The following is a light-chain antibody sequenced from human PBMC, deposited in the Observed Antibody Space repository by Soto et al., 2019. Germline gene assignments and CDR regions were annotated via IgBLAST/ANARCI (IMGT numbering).Light chain of an antibody. CDR2: GAS. CDR3: QQSGYSPIT. Sequence: EIVFTQSPGTLSLSPGERATPSCRASQSVYSSYLSWYQQRRGQAPRLLMFGASSRATGIPDRFSGSGSGTDFTLTIYRLEPEDFAVYYCQQSGYSPITFGQGTRLEIK. J-gene: IGKJ5*01. CDR1: QSVYSSY. V-gene: IGKV3-20*01.